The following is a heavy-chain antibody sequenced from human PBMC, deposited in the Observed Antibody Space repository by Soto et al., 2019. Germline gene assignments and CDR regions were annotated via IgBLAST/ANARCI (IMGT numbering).Heavy chain of an antibody. D-gene: IGHD3-16*01. J-gene: IGHJ6*02. CDR1: GYIFVNYG. CDR3: VMVDNYVTPTPQYV. Sequence: QVQLVQSGDEVKKPGASVKVSCKASGYIFVNYGIAWVRQAPGQGLEWMGWISPYTGNTHSATKVQGRLTITTDTSTSTAYMDLGSLTSDDTAVYYCVMVDNYVTPTPQYVWGQGTTVTVSS. V-gene: IGHV1-18*01. CDR2: ISPYTGNT.